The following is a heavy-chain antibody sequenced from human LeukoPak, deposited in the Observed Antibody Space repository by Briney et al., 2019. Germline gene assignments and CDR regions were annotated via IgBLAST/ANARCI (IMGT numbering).Heavy chain of an antibody. Sequence: ASVKVSCKASGGTFSSYAISWVRQAPGQGLEWMGGIIPIFGTANYAQKFQGRVTMTRDTSISTAYMELSRLRSDDTAVYYCARGDGYLSPWGQGTLVTVSS. CDR2: IIPIFGTA. J-gene: IGHJ5*02. CDR1: GGTFSSYA. D-gene: IGHD5-24*01. V-gene: IGHV1-69*05. CDR3: ARGDGYLSP.